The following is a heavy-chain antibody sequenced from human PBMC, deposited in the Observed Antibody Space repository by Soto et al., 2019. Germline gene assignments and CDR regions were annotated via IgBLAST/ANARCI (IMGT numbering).Heavy chain of an antibody. D-gene: IGHD2-2*01. Sequence: QVQLVQSGAEVKKPGSSVKVSCKASGGTFSSYAISWVRQAPGQGLEWMGGIIPIFGTANYAQKFQGRVTITADESTSTAYMELSSLRSEDTAVYYCARRVAYCISTSCGGSNWFDPWGQGTLVTVSS. J-gene: IGHJ5*02. V-gene: IGHV1-69*12. CDR1: GGTFSSYA. CDR3: ARRVAYCISTSCGGSNWFDP. CDR2: IIPIFGTA.